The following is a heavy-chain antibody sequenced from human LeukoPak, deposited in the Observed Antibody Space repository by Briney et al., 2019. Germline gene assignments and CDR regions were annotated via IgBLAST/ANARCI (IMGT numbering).Heavy chain of an antibody. CDR2: IRIDNGNT. Sequence: ASVKVSCKASGYTFTSYGISWVRQAPGQGLEWMGWIRIDNGNTKYAQKLHGRVTMTTDTSTSTAYMELRSLTSDDTAVYYCARDWGYSVDYWGQGTLVTVSS. V-gene: IGHV1-18*01. CDR3: ARDWGYSVDY. CDR1: GYTFTSYG. D-gene: IGHD4-11*01. J-gene: IGHJ4*02.